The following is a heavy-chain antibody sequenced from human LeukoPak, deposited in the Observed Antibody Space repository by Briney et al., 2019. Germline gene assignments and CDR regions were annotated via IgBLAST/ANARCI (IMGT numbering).Heavy chain of an antibody. CDR2: IYYSGST. CDR3: ARGISGYWYFDL. D-gene: IGHD2-15*01. CDR1: GGSISSYY. J-gene: IGHJ2*01. V-gene: IGHV4-59*01. Sequence: PSETLSLTCTVSGGSISSYYWSWIRQPPGKGLEWIGYIYYSGSTNYNPSLKSRVTISVDTSKNQFSLKLSSVTAADTVVYHCARGISGYWYFDLWGRGTLVTVSS.